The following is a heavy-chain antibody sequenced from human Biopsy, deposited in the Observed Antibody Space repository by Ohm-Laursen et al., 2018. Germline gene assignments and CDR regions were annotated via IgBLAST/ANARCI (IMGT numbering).Heavy chain of an antibody. CDR2: IFYSGIT. J-gene: IGHJ6*02. D-gene: IGHD3-16*01. Sequence: TLSLTCTVSGGSVSSNVAYWAWIRQPPGKGLESIGSIFYSGITYYNPSLQSRVTMSVDTSKNQFSLNLTSVTAADTAVYFCARALDYYDPYYYYAMDVWGQGTSVTVSS. CDR1: GGSVSSNVAY. CDR3: ARALDYYDPYYYYAMDV. V-gene: IGHV4-39*01.